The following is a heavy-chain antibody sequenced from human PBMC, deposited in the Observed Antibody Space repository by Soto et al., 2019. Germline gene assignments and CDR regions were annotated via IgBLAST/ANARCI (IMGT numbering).Heavy chain of an antibody. J-gene: IGHJ6*02. CDR1: EGSISRGDYY. V-gene: IGHV4-30-4*01. CDR3: ARIRLQLDYYGMDV. CDR2: IYYSGST. Sequence: PSETLSLTCSVSEGSISRGDYYWSWSRQPPGKGLEWIGYIYYSGSTYYNPSLKSRVTISVDTSKNQFSLKLSSVTAADTAVYYCARIRLQLDYYGMDVWGQGTTVTVSS. D-gene: IGHD4-4*01.